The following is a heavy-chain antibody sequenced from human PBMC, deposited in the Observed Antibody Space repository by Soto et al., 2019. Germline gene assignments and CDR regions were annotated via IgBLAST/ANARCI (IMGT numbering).Heavy chain of an antibody. CDR3: AINADV. CDR2: IYNSGS. V-gene: IGHV4-59*08. Sequence: PSETLSLTCTVSGGSISGHFWSWIRQPPGKGLEWIAYIYNSGSSYNPSLKSRVTISVDTSKNQLSLKLSSVIAADSAVYYCAINADVWGQGTTVTVSS. CDR1: GGSISGHF. J-gene: IGHJ6*02.